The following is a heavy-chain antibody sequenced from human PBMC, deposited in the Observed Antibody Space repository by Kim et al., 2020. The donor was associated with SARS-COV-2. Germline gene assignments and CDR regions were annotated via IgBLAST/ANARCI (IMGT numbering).Heavy chain of an antibody. CDR3: AKDFPRGDILTGYYYYYYGMDV. J-gene: IGHJ6*02. CDR2: IWYDGSNK. D-gene: IGHD3-9*01. V-gene: IGHV3-33*06. CDR1: GFTFSSYG. Sequence: GGSLRLSCAASGFTFSSYGMHWVRQAPGKGLEWVAVIWYDGSNKYYADSVKGRFTISRDNSKNTLYLQMNSLRAEDTAVYYCAKDFPRGDILTGYYYYYYGMDVWGRGTTVTVSS.